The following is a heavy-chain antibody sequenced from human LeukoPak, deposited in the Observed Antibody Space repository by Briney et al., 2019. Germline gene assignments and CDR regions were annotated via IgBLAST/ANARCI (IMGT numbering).Heavy chain of an antibody. D-gene: IGHD5-12*01. CDR3: ARSYDGNFDY. V-gene: IGHV3-30-3*01. CDR1: GFTFSSYA. Sequence: GGSLRLSCAASGFTFSSYAMHWVRQAPGKGLEWVAVISYDGSNKYYADSVKGRFTISRDNSKNTLYLQMNSLRAEDTAVYYCARSYDGNFDYWGQGTLVTVPS. J-gene: IGHJ4*02. CDR2: ISYDGSNK.